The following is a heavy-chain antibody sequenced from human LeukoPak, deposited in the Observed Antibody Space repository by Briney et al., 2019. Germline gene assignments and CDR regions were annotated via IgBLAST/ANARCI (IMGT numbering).Heavy chain of an antibody. V-gene: IGHV4-39*07. CDR3: ARIFNYYDTSGPIFDC. CDR2: IYYSGST. Sequence: SETLSLTCTVFGGSISSSSYYWGWIRQPPGKGLEWIGSIYYSGSTYYNPSLKSRVTISVDTSKNQFSLKLSSVTAADTAVYYCARIFNYYDTSGPIFDCWGQGTLVTVSS. CDR1: GGSISSSSYY. D-gene: IGHD3-22*01. J-gene: IGHJ4*02.